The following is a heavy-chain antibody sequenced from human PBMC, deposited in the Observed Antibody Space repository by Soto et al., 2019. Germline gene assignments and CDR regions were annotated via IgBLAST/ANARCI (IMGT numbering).Heavy chain of an antibody. J-gene: IGHJ5*02. CDR3: AREGTTVTHVGRFDP. Sequence: QVQLVQSGAEVKKPGSSVKVSGKASGGTFSSYAIICGRQAPGQGLEWLGGMIPIFGTANYAQKFQGRVNNNADDYKSRVYMELNSLSSEDTAVYYCAREGTTVTHVGRFDPLGQRTLVPVSS. CDR2: MIPIFGTA. D-gene: IGHD4-17*01. CDR1: GGTFSSYA. V-gene: IGHV1-69*12.